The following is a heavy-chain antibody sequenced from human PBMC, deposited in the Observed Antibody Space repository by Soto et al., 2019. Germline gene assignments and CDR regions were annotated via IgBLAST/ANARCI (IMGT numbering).Heavy chain of an antibody. CDR1: GGLFSSYA. D-gene: IGHD2-21*01. V-gene: IGHV1-69*01. CDR2: ISPVFDTV. Sequence: QEQLVQSGAEVKKPGSSVKVSCKDTGGLFSSYAVSWVRQAPGQGLEWMGGISPVFDTVYYAQKFQGRVTITADESTNTAYMGISSLRSEDTGMYYCARGGSGDVWFNEFWGQGTLVTVSS. J-gene: IGHJ4*02. CDR3: ARGGSGDVWFNEF.